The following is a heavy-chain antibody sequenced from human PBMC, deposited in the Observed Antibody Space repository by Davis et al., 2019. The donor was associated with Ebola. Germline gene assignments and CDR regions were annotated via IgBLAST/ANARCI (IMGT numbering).Heavy chain of an antibody. J-gene: IGHJ2*01. CDR1: GFIVSDKY. CDR2: IYRDGRT. Sequence: GESLKISCAASGFIVSDKYMSWVRQAPGKGLEWVSVIYRDGRTYHADSVKGRFTISRDNSKNTLYLQMNSLRAEDTAVYYCSADDLWGRGTLVTVSS. CDR3: SADDL. D-gene: IGHD2-2*01. V-gene: IGHV3-53*05.